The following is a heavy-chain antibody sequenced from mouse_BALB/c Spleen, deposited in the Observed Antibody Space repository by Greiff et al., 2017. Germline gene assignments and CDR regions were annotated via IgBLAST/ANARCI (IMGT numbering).Heavy chain of an antibody. CDR3: ARGYYCGSSYWYFDV. J-gene: IGHJ1*01. CDR2: ISSGGSYT. V-gene: IGHV5-9-4*01. Sequence: EVKVVESGGGLVKPGGSLKLSCAASGFTFSSYAMSWVRQSPEKRLEWVAEISSGGSYTYYPDTVTGRFTISRDNAKNTLYLEMSSLRSEDTAMYYCARGYYCGSSYWYFDVWGAGTTVTVSS. CDR1: GFTFSSYA. D-gene: IGHD1-1*01.